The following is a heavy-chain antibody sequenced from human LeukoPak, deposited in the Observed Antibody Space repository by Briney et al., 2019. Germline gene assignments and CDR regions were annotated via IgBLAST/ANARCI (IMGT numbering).Heavy chain of an antibody. CDR1: GFTFSSYS. D-gene: IGHD3-9*01. CDR3: ARGVPLRYFDWLLRRLRRFDP. J-gene: IGHJ5*02. CDR2: INSDGSST. V-gene: IGHV3-74*01. Sequence: GGSLRLSCAASGFTFSSYSMNWVRQAPGKGLVWVSRINSDGSSTSYADSVKGRFTISRDNAKNTLYLQMNSLRAEDTAVYYCARGVPLRYFDWLLRRLRRFDPWGQGTLVTVSS.